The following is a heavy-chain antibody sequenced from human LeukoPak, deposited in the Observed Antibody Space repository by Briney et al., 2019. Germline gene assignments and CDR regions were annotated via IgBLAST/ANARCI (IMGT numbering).Heavy chain of an antibody. CDR3: ASERCSSTSCYDGYYGMDV. D-gene: IGHD2-2*01. CDR2: ISSSGSTI. J-gene: IGHJ6*04. V-gene: IGHV3-48*03. Sequence: WVRQPPGKGLEWVSYISSSGSTIYYADSVKGRFTISRDNAKNSLYLQMNSLRAEDTAVYYCASERCSSTSCYDGYYGMDVWGKGTTVTVSS.